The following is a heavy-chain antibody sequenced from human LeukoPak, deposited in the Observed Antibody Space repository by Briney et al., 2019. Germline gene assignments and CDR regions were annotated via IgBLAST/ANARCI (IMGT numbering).Heavy chain of an antibody. Sequence: GASAKVSCKASGYTFTSNGISWVRQAPGQGLEWMGWISAYNGNTNYEQKLQGRVTMTTDTSTSTAYMELRSLRSDDTAVYYCASLKNSYDSSGYLVTDAFDIWGQGTMVTVSS. D-gene: IGHD3-22*01. CDR2: ISAYNGNT. CDR3: ASLKNSYDSSGYLVTDAFDI. V-gene: IGHV1-18*01. J-gene: IGHJ3*02. CDR1: GYTFTSNG.